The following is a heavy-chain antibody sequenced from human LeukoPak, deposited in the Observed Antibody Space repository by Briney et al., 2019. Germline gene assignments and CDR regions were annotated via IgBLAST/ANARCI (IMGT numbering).Heavy chain of an antibody. Sequence: GGSLRLSCSASGFPFSSNAMHWVRQAPGKGLEYVSAISDSGGSTYYADSVKGRFTISRDNSKNTLYLQMSSLRAEDTAVYFCVRGYSFRPYGMDVRGQGTTVTVSS. D-gene: IGHD2/OR15-2a*01. CDR1: GFPFSSNA. J-gene: IGHJ6*02. V-gene: IGHV3-64D*09. CDR3: VRGYSFRPYGMDV. CDR2: ISDSGGST.